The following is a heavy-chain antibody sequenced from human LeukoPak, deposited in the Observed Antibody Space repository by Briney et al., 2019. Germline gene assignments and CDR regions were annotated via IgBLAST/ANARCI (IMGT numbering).Heavy chain of an antibody. V-gene: IGHV3-23*01. CDR2: ISGSGGST. CDR3: AKGGSYGPDYYYYGMDV. J-gene: IGHJ6*02. Sequence: GGSLRLSCAASGFTFSSYAMSWVRQAPGKGLEWVSAISGSGGSTYYADSVKGRFTISRDNSKNTLYLQMNSLRAEDTAVYYCAKGGSYGPDYYYYGMDVWGQGTTVTVSS. D-gene: IGHD1-26*01. CDR1: GFTFSSYA.